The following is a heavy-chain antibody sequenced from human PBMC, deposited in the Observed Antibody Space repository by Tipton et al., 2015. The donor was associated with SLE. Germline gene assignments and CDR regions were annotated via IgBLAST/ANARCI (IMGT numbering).Heavy chain of an antibody. Sequence: TLSLTCTVSGASFTNNHWTWIRQPPEKGLEWIGYMSDSGRTNYNPSLKSRVTISVNTSKNQFSLKLSSVTAADTAVYYCARERDYGGNWDIWGQGTMVTVSS. J-gene: IGHJ3*02. CDR2: MSDSGRT. CDR1: GASFTNNH. CDR3: ARERDYGGNWDI. D-gene: IGHD4-23*01. V-gene: IGHV4-59*01.